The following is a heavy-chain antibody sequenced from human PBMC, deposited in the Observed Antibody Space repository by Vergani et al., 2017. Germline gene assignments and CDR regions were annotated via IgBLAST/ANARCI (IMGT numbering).Heavy chain of an antibody. CDR1: GFTFSSYS. V-gene: IGHV3-21*01. D-gene: IGHD3-3*01. CDR3: ESYYDFDGGTDY. J-gene: IGHJ4*02. CDR2: ISSSSSYI. Sequence: EVQLVESGGGLVKPGGSLRLSCAASGFTFSSYSMNWVRQAPGKGLEWVSSISSSSSYIYYADSVKGRFTISRDNAKNSLYLQMNSLRAEDTAVYYCESYYDFDGGTDYWGQGTLVTVSS.